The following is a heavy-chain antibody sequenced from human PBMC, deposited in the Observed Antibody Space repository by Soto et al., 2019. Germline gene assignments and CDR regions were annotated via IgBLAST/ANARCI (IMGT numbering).Heavy chain of an antibody. V-gene: IGHV3-33*08. CDR3: ARDGPGYSSSWVDY. CDR1: GFTFSSYG. J-gene: IGHJ4*02. CDR2: IWYDGSNK. Sequence: PGGSLRLSCAASGFTFSSYGMHWVHQAPGKGLEWVAVIWYDGSNKYYADSVKGRFTISRDNSKNTLYLQMNSLRAEDTAVYYCARDGPGYSSSWVDYWGQGTLVTVS. D-gene: IGHD6-13*01.